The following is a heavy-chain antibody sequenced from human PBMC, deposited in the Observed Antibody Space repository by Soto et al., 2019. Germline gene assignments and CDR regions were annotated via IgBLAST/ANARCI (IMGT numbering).Heavy chain of an antibody. CDR3: AKCRDGYNFDF. V-gene: IGHV3-30*18. J-gene: IGHJ4*02. CDR1: GFTFSSYG. D-gene: IGHD5-12*01. CDR2: ISYDGSNK. Sequence: PGGSLRLSCAASGFTFSSYGMHWVRQAPGKGLEWVAVISYDGSNKYYADSVKGRFTISRDNSKNTLYLQMNSLRAEDTAVYYSAKCRDGYNFDFWVPGTLVTGS.